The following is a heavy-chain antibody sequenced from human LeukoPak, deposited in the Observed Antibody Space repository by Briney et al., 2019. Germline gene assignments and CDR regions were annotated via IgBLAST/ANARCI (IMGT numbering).Heavy chain of an antibody. CDR1: GFTFSSYS. D-gene: IGHD3-3*01. CDR3: ARVPGGLEWADFDY. J-gene: IGHJ4*02. CDR2: ISSSSSYI. Sequence: GGSLRLSCAASGFTFSSYSMNWVRQAPGKGLEWVSSISSSSSYIYYADSVKGRFTISRDNAKNSLYLQLSSLRAEDTAVYYCARVPGGLEWADFDYWGQGTLVTVSS. V-gene: IGHV3-21*01.